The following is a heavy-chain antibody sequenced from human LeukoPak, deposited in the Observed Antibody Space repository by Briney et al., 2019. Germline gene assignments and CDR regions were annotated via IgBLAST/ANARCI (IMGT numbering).Heavy chain of an antibody. CDR2: INDSGRI. Sequence: NSSETLSLTCAVYGGSFSNYYWSWIRQPPGKGLEWIGEINDSGRINYNPSLMSRVTVSVDTSKNQFSLRLTSVTATDTAVYYCARRRNYGRNYYIDVWGNGATVSVSS. J-gene: IGHJ6*03. V-gene: IGHV4-34*01. CDR1: GGSFSNYY. D-gene: IGHD1-7*01. CDR3: ARRRNYGRNYYIDV.